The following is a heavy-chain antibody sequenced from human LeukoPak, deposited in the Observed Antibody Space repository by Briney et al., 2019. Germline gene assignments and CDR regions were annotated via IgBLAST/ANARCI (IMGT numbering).Heavy chain of an antibody. CDR2: INPKNGGT. CDR1: GYTFTSYY. J-gene: IGHJ3*02. V-gene: IGHV1-2*02. Sequence: GASVKVSCKASGYTFTSYYLHWVRQAPGQGLEWLGWINPKNGGTYYAQNFQGRVTMTRDTSISTAYMELSTLRSDDTAVYYCARGPGPKAFDMWGQGTMVTVS. CDR3: ARGPGPKAFDM.